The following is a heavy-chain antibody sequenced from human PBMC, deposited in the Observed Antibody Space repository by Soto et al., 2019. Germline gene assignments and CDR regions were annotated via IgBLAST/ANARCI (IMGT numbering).Heavy chain of an antibody. V-gene: IGHV3-11*01. D-gene: IGHD4-17*01. CDR1: GFSFSDYY. CDR3: VRDDDYGGTNNWFDP. CDR2: ISSSGNSI. J-gene: IGHJ5*02. Sequence: QEQLVESGGGVVKPGGSLRLSCTASGFSFSDYYMSWIRQSTGKGRECIAYISSSGNSIYYADSVKGRFTVSRDNAKNSLYLHMNSLTAEDTAMYYCVRDDDYGGTNNWFDPWGQGTLVTVSS.